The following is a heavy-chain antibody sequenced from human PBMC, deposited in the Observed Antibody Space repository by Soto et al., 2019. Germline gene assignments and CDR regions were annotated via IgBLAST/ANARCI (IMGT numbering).Heavy chain of an antibody. CDR2: IYYSGST. Sequence: SATLSLTCTVSGGSISSYYWSWIRQPPGKGLEWIGYIYYSGSTNYNPSLKSRVTISVDTSKNQFSLKLSSVTAADTAVYYCARHLPNQQLVTFDYWGQGTLVTVSS. V-gene: IGHV4-59*08. CDR1: GGSISSYY. J-gene: IGHJ4*02. D-gene: IGHD6-13*01. CDR3: ARHLPNQQLVTFDY.